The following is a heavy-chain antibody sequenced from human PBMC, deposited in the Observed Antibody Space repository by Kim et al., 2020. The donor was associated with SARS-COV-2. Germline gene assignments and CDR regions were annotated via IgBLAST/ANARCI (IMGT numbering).Heavy chain of an antibody. CDR2: IYHSGST. J-gene: IGHJ4*02. CDR1: GGSISSSNW. CDR3: ARFRDSSGSVEYG. D-gene: IGHD6-19*01. Sequence: SETLSLTCAVSGGSISSSNWWSWVRQPPGKGLEWIGEIYHSGSTNYNPSLKSRVTISVDKSKNQFSLKLSSVTAADTAVYYCARFRDSSGSVEYGWGQGTLVTVSS. V-gene: IGHV4-4*02.